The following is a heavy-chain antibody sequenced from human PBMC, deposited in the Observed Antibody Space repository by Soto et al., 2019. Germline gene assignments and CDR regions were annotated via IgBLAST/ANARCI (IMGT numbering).Heavy chain of an antibody. CDR1: GYTFSNYA. CDR2: INAGNGNT. D-gene: IGHD2-2*01. Sequence: AASVKVSCKASGYTFSNYAMHWVRQAPGQRLEWMGWINAGNGNTKYSQKFQDRITITSDTSASTAYMELSSLRSEDTAVYFCAGGYCSSTNCYAYNWNVIWGQGTQVTVSS. V-gene: IGHV1-3*01. J-gene: IGHJ4*02. CDR3: AGGYCSSTNCYAYNWNVI.